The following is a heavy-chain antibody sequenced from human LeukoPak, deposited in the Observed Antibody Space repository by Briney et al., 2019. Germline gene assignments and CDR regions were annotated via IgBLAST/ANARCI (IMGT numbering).Heavy chain of an antibody. J-gene: IGHJ6*03. CDR2: INWNGDST. D-gene: IGHD2-21*02. CDR1: GFTFDDYG. Sequence: GGSLRLSCATSGFTFDDYGMTWVRQAPGKGLEWVASINWNGDSTIYADSVKGRFTISRDNSKNSLSLAMTSLSVEDTAFYYCASVTARDHYYYMDVWGKGTTVTVSS. V-gene: IGHV3-20*04. CDR3: ASVTARDHYYYMDV.